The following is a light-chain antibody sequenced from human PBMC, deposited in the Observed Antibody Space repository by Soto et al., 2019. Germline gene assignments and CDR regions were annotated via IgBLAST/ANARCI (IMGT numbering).Light chain of an antibody. CDR3: QQYNNWPLT. CDR2: GAS. CDR1: QSVSSN. J-gene: IGKJ4*01. V-gene: IGKV3-15*01. Sequence: EIVMTQSPATLSVSPGERATLSCRASQSVSSNLACYQQKPRQAPRLLLYGASTRATGIPARLSGSGSGTEFTRTISSLQSEYFAFYYCQQYNNWPLTFGGGTKVEIK.